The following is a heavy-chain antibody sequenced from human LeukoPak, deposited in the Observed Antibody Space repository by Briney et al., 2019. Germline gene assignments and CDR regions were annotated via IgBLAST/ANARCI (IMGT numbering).Heavy chain of an antibody. CDR1: GFTFSSDW. D-gene: IGHD2-8*01. V-gene: IGHV3-7*01. Sequence: GGSLRLSCAASGFTFSSDWMIWVRQAPGKGLEWVANIKPDEGEKYYVDSVKGRFTVSRDNAKNLLFLQMNSLRVEDTAVYYCARDLRCTNGVCPYDYWGQGTLVTVSS. CDR3: ARDLRCTNGVCPYDY. CDR2: IKPDEGEK. J-gene: IGHJ4*02.